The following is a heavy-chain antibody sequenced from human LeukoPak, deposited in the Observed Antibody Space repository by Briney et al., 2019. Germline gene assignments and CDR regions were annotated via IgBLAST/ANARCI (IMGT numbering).Heavy chain of an antibody. V-gene: IGHV1-69*13. CDR2: IIPIFGTA. D-gene: IGHD2-15*01. Sequence: GASVTVSCTASGGTFSSHAISWVRQAPGQGLEWMGGIIPIFGTANYAQKFQGRVTITADESTSTAYMELSSLRSEDTAVYYCARDCSGGSCYSEVSWFDPWGQGTLVTVSS. CDR3: ARDCSGGSCYSEVSWFDP. J-gene: IGHJ5*02. CDR1: GGTFSSHA.